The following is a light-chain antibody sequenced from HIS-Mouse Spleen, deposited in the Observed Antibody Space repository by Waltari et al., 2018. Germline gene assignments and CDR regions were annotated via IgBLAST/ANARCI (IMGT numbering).Light chain of an antibody. J-gene: IGLJ2*01. CDR3: CSYAGSYTFEVV. CDR1: SRDVGGYNY. CDR2: DVS. Sequence: QSALTQPRSVSGSPGQSVTISCTGTSRDVGGYNYVSWYQQHPGTAPKLMIYDVSKRPSGVPDRFSGSKSGNTASLTISGLQAEDEADYYCCSYAGSYTFEVVFGGGTKLTVL. V-gene: IGLV2-11*01.